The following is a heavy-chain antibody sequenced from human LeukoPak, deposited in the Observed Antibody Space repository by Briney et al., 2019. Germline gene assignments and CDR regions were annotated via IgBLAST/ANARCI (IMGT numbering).Heavy chain of an antibody. CDR2: ISSISSYI. D-gene: IGHD3-22*01. Sequence: PGGSLRLSCAASGFTFSSYSMNWVRQAPGKGREWGGSISSISSYIYYADSVKGRFTIPRDNAKNSLYLQMNSLSAEDTAVYYCARDQRYYYDSSGSVDYWGQGTLVTVSS. CDR1: GFTFSSYS. CDR3: ARDQRYYYDSSGSVDY. J-gene: IGHJ4*02. V-gene: IGHV3-21*01.